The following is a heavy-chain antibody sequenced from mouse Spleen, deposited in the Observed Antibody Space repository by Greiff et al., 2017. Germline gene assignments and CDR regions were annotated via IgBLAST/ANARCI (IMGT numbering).Heavy chain of an antibody. CDR2: IDPENGDT. CDR3: TTDGYGRGFDY. V-gene: IGHV14-4*01. CDR1: GFNIKDDY. J-gene: IGHJ2*01. D-gene: IGHD2-2*01. Sequence: EVQLQQSGAELVRPGASVKLSCTASGFNIKDDYMHWVKQRPEQGLEWIGWIDPENGDTEYASKFQGKATITADTSSNTAYLQLSSLTSEDTAVYYCTTDGYGRGFDYWGQGTTLTVSS.